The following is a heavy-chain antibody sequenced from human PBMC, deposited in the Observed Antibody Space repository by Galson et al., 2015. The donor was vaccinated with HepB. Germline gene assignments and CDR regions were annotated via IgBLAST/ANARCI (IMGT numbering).Heavy chain of an antibody. CDR1: GGTFSSNS. D-gene: IGHD5-18*01. CDR2: IVPILSTP. J-gene: IGHJ4*02. CDR3: ARDSHGGYSYVFEY. V-gene: IGHV1-69*10. Sequence: SVKVSCKASGGTFSSNSISWVRQAPGQGLEWMGGIVPILSTPHYAQKFQNRVTITADTSTSTAYMELSSLRSDDTAVYYCARDSHGGYSYVFEYWGQGTLVTVSS.